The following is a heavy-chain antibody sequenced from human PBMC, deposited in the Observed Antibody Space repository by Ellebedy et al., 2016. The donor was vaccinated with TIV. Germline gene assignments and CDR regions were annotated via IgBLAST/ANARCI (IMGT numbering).Heavy chain of an antibody. J-gene: IGHJ5*02. D-gene: IGHD2-15*01. CDR1: GFTFSSYE. V-gene: IGHV3-23*01. Sequence: GESLKISCAASGFTFSSYEMTWVRQAPGEGLEWVSVITESGRDTYYTDSVKGRFTVSRDNSKNTLYLQMNSLRAEDTAVYYCARDRGYCSGGSCYLVGWFDPWGQGTLVTVSS. CDR2: ITESGRDT. CDR3: ARDRGYCSGGSCYLVGWFDP.